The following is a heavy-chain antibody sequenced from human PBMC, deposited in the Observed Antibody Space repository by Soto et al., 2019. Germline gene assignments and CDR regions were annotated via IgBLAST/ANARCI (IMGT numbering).Heavy chain of an antibody. J-gene: IGHJ1*01. Sequence: QVQLQQWGAGLLKPSETLSLTCAVYGGSFSGYYWSWIRQPPGKGLEWIGEINHSGSTNYNPSLKSRVTISVDTSKNQFSLKLSSVTAADTAVYYCARGLSDSSSWVPYFQHWGQGTLVTVSS. D-gene: IGHD6-13*01. CDR3: ARGLSDSSSWVPYFQH. CDR1: GGSFSGYY. CDR2: INHSGST. V-gene: IGHV4-34*01.